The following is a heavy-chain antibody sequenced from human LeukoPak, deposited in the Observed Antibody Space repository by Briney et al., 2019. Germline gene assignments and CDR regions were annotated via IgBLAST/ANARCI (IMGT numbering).Heavy chain of an antibody. D-gene: IGHD4-17*01. CDR1: GYTFTNYY. V-gene: IGHV1-46*01. CDR3: ARDTRTMTAVTRGQHYYYGLDV. Sequence: ASVRVSCKASGYTFTNYYLHWVRQAPGHGLEWMAIINPSDGGTYYEQKLQGRVTVTRDASTSTVYMELSSLRSEDTAVYYCARDTRTMTAVTRGQHYYYGLDVWGQGTTVTVSS. J-gene: IGHJ6*02. CDR2: INPSDGGT.